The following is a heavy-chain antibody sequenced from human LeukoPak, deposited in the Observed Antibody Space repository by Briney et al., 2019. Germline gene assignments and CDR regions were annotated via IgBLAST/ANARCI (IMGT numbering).Heavy chain of an antibody. CDR2: IYYSGST. CDR1: GCTVSNYY. CDR3: ARRGYCSSTSCYIFDY. V-gene: IGHV4-59*02. J-gene: IGHJ4*02. Sequence: PSETLSLTCSVSGCTVSNYYLSWIRQPPGKGLEWIGYIYYSGSTNYNPSLNSRVTISVDTSKDQFSLKLISVTAADTAVYYCARRGYCSSTSCYIFDYWGQGTLVTVSS. D-gene: IGHD2-2*01.